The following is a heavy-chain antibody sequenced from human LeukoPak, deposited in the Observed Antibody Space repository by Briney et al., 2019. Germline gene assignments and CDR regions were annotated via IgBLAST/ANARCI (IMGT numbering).Heavy chain of an antibody. CDR2: IYYTGTT. CDR3: ARGGGWFDP. Sequence: PSETLSLTCTVSGGSVINYYWSWIRQAPGKELEWIGYIYYTGTTNYNPSLKGRVTMSIDRSNHEFSLKVRSVTAADTAVYYCARGGGWFDPWGQGTLVSVSS. CDR1: GGSVINYY. V-gene: IGHV4-59*02. D-gene: IGHD3-10*01. J-gene: IGHJ5*02.